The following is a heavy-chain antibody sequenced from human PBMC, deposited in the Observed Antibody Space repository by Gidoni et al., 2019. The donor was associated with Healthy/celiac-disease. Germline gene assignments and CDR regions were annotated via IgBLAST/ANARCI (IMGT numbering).Heavy chain of an antibody. J-gene: IGHJ4*02. CDR1: GLTFSSYS. Sequence: EVQLVESGGGLVQPGGSLRPSCAASGLTFSSYSIDWVRLPPGKGLGRVSYIRSSSSTIYYADSVKSRFTISRDNAKNALYLQMNSLRDEDTAVYYCARVPHSGYGCFDYWGQGTLVTVSS. CDR3: ARVPHSGYGCFDY. CDR2: IRSSSSTI. D-gene: IGHD5-12*01. V-gene: IGHV3-48*02.